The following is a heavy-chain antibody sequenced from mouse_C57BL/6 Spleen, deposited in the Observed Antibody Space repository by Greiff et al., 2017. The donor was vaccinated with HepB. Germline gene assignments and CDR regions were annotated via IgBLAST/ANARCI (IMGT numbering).Heavy chain of an antibody. CDR3: ASPSYYYGSSYAFDY. CDR2: IDPNSGGT. D-gene: IGHD1-1*01. Sequence: VQLQQPGAELVKPGASVKLSCKASGYTFTSYWMHWVKQRPGRGLEWIGRIDPNSGGTKYNEKFKSKATLTVDKPSSTAYMQLSSLTSEDSAVYYCASPSYYYGSSYAFDYWGQGTPLTVSS. V-gene: IGHV1-72*01. J-gene: IGHJ2*01. CDR1: GYTFTSYW.